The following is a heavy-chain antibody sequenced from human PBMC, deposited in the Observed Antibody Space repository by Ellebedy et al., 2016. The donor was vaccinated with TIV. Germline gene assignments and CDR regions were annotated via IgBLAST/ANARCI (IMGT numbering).Heavy chain of an antibody. CDR2: ISSTGTT. CDR1: GFTFNTHT. D-gene: IGHD2-2*01. Sequence: PGGSLRLSCAASGFTFNTHTMNWVRQAPGKGLEWVSYISSTGTTYYADSVKGRFTISRDNAKNSLFLQMNSLRAEDTAVYYCARGGPGSSSPHDYWGQGTLVTVSS. J-gene: IGHJ4*02. V-gene: IGHV3-48*01. CDR3: ARGGPGSSSPHDY.